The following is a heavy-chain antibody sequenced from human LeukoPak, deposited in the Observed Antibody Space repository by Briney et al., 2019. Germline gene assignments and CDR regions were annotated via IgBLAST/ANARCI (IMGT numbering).Heavy chain of an antibody. CDR2: INPNSGGT. Sequence: ASVKVSCKASGYTFTGYYMHWVRQAPGQGLEWMGWINPNSGGTNYAQKFQGRVTMTRDTSISTAYMELSRLRSDDTAVYYCARDVGYYYGSGSYCKRVSPFDPWGQGTLVTVSS. D-gene: IGHD3-10*01. CDR1: GYTFTGYY. V-gene: IGHV1-2*02. J-gene: IGHJ5*02. CDR3: ARDVGYYYGSGSYCKRVSPFDP.